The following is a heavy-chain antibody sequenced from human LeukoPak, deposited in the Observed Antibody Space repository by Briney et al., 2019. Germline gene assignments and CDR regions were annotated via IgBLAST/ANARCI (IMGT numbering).Heavy chain of an antibody. CDR1: GFTFSSYA. D-gene: IGHD1-26*01. Sequence: GGSLRLSCAASGFTFSSYAMSWVRQAPGKGLEWVSAISGSDGRTYYADSVKGRFTISRDNSKNTLSLQMNSLRAEDTAVYYCGKDASQWEHPDYWGQGTLVIVSS. V-gene: IGHV3-23*01. J-gene: IGHJ4*02. CDR2: ISGSDGRT. CDR3: GKDASQWEHPDY.